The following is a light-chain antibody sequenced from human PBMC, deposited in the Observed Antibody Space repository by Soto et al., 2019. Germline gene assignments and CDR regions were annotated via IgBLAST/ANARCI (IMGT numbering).Light chain of an antibody. CDR1: QSVLYSSNNKNY. CDR2: WAS. V-gene: IGKV4-1*01. CDR3: QQYFSTLHT. Sequence: DIVMTQSPDSLAVSLGERATINCKSSQSVLYSSNNKNYLAWYQQKPGQPPKLLIYWASTRESGVPDRFSGSGSGTDFTLTISGLQAEDVAVYFCQQYFSTLHTFGQGTKLEIK. J-gene: IGKJ2*01.